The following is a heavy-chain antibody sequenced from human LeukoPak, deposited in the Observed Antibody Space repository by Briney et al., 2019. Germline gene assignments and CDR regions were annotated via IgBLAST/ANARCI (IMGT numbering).Heavy chain of an antibody. CDR1: GGSISSSSYY. J-gene: IGHJ6*03. CDR3: ARDHPRYYDFWSGMDV. D-gene: IGHD3-3*01. CDR2: IYYSGST. V-gene: IGHV4-39*07. Sequence: SETLSLTCTVSGGSISSSSYYWGWIRQPPGKGLEWIGSIYYSGSTYYNPSLKSRVTISVDTSKNQFSLKLSSVTAADTAVYYCARDHPRYYDFWSGMDVWGKGTTVTVSS.